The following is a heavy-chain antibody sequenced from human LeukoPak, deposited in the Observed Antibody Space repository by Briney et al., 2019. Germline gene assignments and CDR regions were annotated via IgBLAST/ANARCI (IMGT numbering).Heavy chain of an antibody. CDR1: GGSISSSSYY. V-gene: IGHV4-39*07. D-gene: IGHD6-6*01. CDR2: IYYSGST. J-gene: IGHJ5*02. Sequence: PSETLSLTCTVSGGSISSSSYYWGWIRQPPGKGLEWIGSIYYSGSTYYNPSLKSRVTISVDTSKNQFSLKLSSVTAADTAVYYCARYSSSPEGYNWFDPWGQGTLVTVSS. CDR3: ARYSSSPEGYNWFDP.